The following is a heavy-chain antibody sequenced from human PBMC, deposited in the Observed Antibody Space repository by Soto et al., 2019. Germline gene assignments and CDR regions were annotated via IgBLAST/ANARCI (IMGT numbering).Heavy chain of an antibody. D-gene: IGHD2-15*01. CDR1: GFTFSSYA. J-gene: IGHJ4*02. V-gene: IGHV3-23*01. Sequence: EVQLLESGGGLVQPGGSLRLSCAASGFTFSSYAMSWVRQAPGKGMEWVAAISGSGGSTYCADSVKGRFTISRDNSKNTLYLQMNSLRAEDAAVYYCAKDLVGSNADYLDYWGQGTLVTVSS. CDR2: ISGSGGST. CDR3: AKDLVGSNADYLDY.